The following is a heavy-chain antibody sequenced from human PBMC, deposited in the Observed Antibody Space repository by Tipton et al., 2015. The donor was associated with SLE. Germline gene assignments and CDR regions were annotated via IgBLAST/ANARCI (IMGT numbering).Heavy chain of an antibody. Sequence: SLRLSCVASGFSLSDYWMHWVRQAPGQGLLWVSQIKSDGTNIVYADSVKGRFTISRDNAKNTLFLQMNNLRVEDTAVYYCARDLVTPETFDMWGQGTMVTVSS. V-gene: IGHV3-74*01. CDR2: IKSDGTNI. CDR1: GFSLSDYW. J-gene: IGHJ3*02. D-gene: IGHD2-21*02. CDR3: ARDLVTPETFDM.